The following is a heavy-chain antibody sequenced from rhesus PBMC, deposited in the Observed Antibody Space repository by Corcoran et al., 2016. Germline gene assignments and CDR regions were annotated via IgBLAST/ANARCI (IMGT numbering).Heavy chain of an antibody. CDR2: IYPVDSDT. D-gene: IGHD4-29*01. Sequence: EVQLVQSGAEVKRPGESLRISCKTSGYSFTSSWISWVRQMPGKGLEWMVSIYPVDSDTIYSPSFQGQVTISADKSISTTYLQWSSLKASDTATYYCAKYGSSYNYGLDSWGQGVVVTVSS. J-gene: IGHJ6*01. CDR1: GYSFTSSW. CDR3: AKYGSSYNYGLDS. V-gene: IGHV5S1*01.